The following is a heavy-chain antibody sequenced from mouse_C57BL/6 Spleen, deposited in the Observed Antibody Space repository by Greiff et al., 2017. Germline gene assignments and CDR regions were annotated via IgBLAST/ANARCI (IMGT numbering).Heavy chain of an antibody. CDR2: IDPEDGDT. Sequence: VQLKQSGAELVRPGASVKLSCTASGFNIKDYYMHWVKKRPEQGLEWIGRIDPEDGDTEYAPKFQGKATMTADTSSNTAYLQLSSLTSEDTAVYYCIITTVVVDYWGQGTTLTVSS. CDR3: IITTVVVDY. CDR1: GFNIKDYY. D-gene: IGHD1-1*01. J-gene: IGHJ2*01. V-gene: IGHV14-1*01.